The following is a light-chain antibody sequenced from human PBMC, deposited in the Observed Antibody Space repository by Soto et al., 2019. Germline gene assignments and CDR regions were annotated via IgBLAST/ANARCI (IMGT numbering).Light chain of an antibody. Sequence: QSVLTQPPSASGTPGQRVTISCSGSSSNIGSNYVQWYQQLPGTAPKLLIYRNNQRPSGVPDRFSSSKSGTSASLAISGLRSEDEADYYCAAWDDSLSGYVFGTGTKVTVL. J-gene: IGLJ1*01. CDR1: SSNIGSNY. CDR3: AAWDDSLSGYV. CDR2: RNN. V-gene: IGLV1-47*01.